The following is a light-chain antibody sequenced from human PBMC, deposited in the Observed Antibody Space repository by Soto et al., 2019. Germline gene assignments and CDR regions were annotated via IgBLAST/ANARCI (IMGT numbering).Light chain of an antibody. CDR3: SSYTSSSTYV. V-gene: IGLV2-14*03. CDR2: DVS. Sequence: QSALTQPASVSWSPGHSITISCTGTNIDVGGYNYVSWYQQHPGKAPKLMIYDVSNRPSGVSNRFSGSKSGNTASLTISGLQAEDEADYYCSSYTSSSTYVFGTGTRSPS. J-gene: IGLJ1*01. CDR1: NIDVGGYNY.